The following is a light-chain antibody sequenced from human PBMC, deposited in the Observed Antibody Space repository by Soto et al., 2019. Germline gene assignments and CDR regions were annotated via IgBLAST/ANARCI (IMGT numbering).Light chain of an antibody. Sequence: EIVMTQSAATLSVSPGERVTLSCRASQSVGSNLAWYQQKPGQVPRLPIYGSSTRATGFPGRFSGSGSGTEFTLTISSLQSEDFSVYYCQQYSKGPPITFGQGTRLEIK. CDR1: QSVGSN. CDR2: GSS. J-gene: IGKJ5*01. V-gene: IGKV3-15*01. CDR3: QQYSKGPPIT.